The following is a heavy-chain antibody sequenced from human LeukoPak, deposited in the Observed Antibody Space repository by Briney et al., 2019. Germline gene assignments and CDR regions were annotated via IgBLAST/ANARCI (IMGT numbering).Heavy chain of an antibody. D-gene: IGHD6-19*01. CDR3: ARHGWHAWYFDL. Sequence: SETLSLTCVVYGESFSGYSWSWIRQPPGKGLEWIGEINQRRNTNYNPSLKSRVTISIATSKNQFSLKLSSVTAADTAVYYCARHGWHAWYFDLWGRGTLVTVSS. V-gene: IGHV4-34*01. J-gene: IGHJ2*01. CDR2: INQRRNT. CDR1: GESFSGYS.